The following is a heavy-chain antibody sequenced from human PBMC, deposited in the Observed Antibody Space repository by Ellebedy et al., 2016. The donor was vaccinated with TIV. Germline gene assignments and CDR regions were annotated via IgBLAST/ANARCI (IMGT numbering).Heavy chain of an antibody. CDR2: IIPIFGTA. CDR3: ARSDYDYVWGSYRYFV. V-gene: IGHV1-69*13. D-gene: IGHD3-16*02. CDR1: GGTFSSYA. Sequence: AASVKVSCKASGGTFSSYAISWVRQAPGQGLEWMGGIIPIFGTANYAQKFQGRVTITADESTSTAYMELSSLRSEDTAVYYCARSDYDYVWGSYRYFVWGQGTLVTVSS. J-gene: IGHJ4*02.